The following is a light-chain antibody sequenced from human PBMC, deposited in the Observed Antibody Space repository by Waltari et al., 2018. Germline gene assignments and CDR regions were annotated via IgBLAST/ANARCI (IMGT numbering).Light chain of an antibody. V-gene: IGKV3-20*01. CDR3: QQYGSAPPVT. J-gene: IGKJ4*01. Sequence: VLTQSPDTLSLSPGERATLPCRARQSVNSKSVAWYQQRPGQAPRLLINGASNRATGIPDRFSGSGSGTDFTLTISSLEPEDFAVYYCQQYGSAPPVTFGGGTKVEIK. CDR1: QSVNSKS. CDR2: GAS.